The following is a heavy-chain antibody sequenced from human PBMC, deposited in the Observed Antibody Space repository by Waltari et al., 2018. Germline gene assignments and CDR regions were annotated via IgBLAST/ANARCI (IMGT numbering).Heavy chain of an antibody. Sequence: QLQLQESGPGLVKPSETLSLTCTVSGGSISSSSYYWGWIRQPPGKGLEWIGSIYYSGSTYYNPSLQSRVTISVDTSKNQFSLKLSSVTAADTAVYYWARVAAAGIDYWGQGTLVTVSS. J-gene: IGHJ4*02. D-gene: IGHD6-13*01. V-gene: IGHV4-39*07. CDR3: ARVAAAGIDY. CDR1: GGSISSSSYY. CDR2: IYYSGST.